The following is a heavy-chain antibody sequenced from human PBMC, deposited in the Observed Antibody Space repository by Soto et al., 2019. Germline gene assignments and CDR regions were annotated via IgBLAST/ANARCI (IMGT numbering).Heavy chain of an antibody. CDR1: GYTFTSYG. CDR3: ARGADIVVVPAASDYYYYYGMDV. CDR2: ISAYNGNT. D-gene: IGHD2-2*01. Sequence: GASVKVSCKASGYTFTSYGISRVRQAPGQGLEWMGWISAYNGNTNYAQKLQGRVTMTTDTSTSTAYMELRSLRSDDTAVYYCARGADIVVVPAASDYYYYYGMDVWGQGTTVTVSS. J-gene: IGHJ6*02. V-gene: IGHV1-18*04.